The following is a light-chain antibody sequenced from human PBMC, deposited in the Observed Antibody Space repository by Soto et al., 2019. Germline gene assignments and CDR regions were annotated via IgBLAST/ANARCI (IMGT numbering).Light chain of an antibody. J-gene: IGLJ2*01. V-gene: IGLV2-11*01. CDR1: SSDVGGYNY. CDR2: DVS. CDR3: CSYAGSYTPVV. Sequence: QSALTQPRSVSGSPGQSVTISCTGTSSDVGGYNYVSWYQQHPGKAPKVMIYDVSKRPSGVPDRFSGSKSGNTASLTISGLQAEDEADYYCCSYAGSYTPVVFDGGTKLTVL.